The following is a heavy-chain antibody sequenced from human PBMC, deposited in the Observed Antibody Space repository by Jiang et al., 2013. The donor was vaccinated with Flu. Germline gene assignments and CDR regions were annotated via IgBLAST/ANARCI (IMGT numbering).Heavy chain of an antibody. Sequence: VQLLESGGGFVEPGESLRLSCVASGLRRFSDTWMSWVRQAPGKGLEWLGRIKGKSEAGTRDYAAPVKGRFIISRDDSKNTAYLQINSLKMEDAGVYYCTTDPRIWGQGTTVTVSA. V-gene: IGHV3-15*01. CDR2: IKGKSEAGTR. CDR3: TTDPRI. J-gene: IGHJ3*02. CDR1: GLRRFSDTW.